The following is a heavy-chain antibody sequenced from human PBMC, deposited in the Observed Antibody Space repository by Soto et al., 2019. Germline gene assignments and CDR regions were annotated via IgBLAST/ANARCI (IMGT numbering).Heavy chain of an antibody. CDR2: IYYSGST. CDR1: GGSISSSSYY. D-gene: IGHD3-22*01. CDR3: ARSYDSSGYYYALDY. J-gene: IGHJ4*02. Sequence: SETRSLTCTVSGGSISSSSYYWGWIRQPPGKGLEWIGSIYYSGSTYYNPSLKSRVTISVDTSKNQFSLKLSSVTAADTAVYYCARSYDSSGYYYALDYWGQGTLVTVSS. V-gene: IGHV4-39*01.